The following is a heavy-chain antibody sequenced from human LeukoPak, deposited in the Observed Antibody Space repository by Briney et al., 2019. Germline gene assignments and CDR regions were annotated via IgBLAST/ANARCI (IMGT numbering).Heavy chain of an antibody. J-gene: IGHJ4*02. CDR1: GGSVSSASYY. Sequence: SETLSLTCTDSGGSVSSASYYWNWIRQPPGKGLEWIGHIHYTGTTNYNPTLKSRVTMSVDSSKKQLSLKLTSVTAADTAVYYCARGPDGRKVGYWGQGTLVTVSS. CDR2: IHYTGTT. D-gene: IGHD1-14*01. CDR3: ARGPDGRKVGY. V-gene: IGHV4-61*01.